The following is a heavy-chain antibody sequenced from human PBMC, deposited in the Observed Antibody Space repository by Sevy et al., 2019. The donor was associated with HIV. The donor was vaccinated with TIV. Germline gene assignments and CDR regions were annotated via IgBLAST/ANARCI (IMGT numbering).Heavy chain of an antibody. Sequence: GESLKVSCVVSEFNITNYSMNWVRQAPGKGLEWVSYINSGSYLRHYADSVKGRFTISRDNAKNSVYLQMNSLRDEDTAVYYCARGVVWGQGTAVTVSS. CDR3: ARGVV. CDR1: EFNITNYS. J-gene: IGHJ6*02. CDR2: INSGSYLR. V-gene: IGHV3-48*02.